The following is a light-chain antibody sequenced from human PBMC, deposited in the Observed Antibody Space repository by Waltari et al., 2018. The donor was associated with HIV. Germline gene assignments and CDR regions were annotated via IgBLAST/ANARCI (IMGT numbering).Light chain of an antibody. J-gene: IGLJ1*01. CDR2: DVS. CDR3: TSYTTINTYV. Sequence: QSALTQPASVSGSPGQSLTISRTGTSSDVGGYNHVSCYQQHPAKAPKVIIYDVSNRPSGVSNRFSGSKSGNTASLTISGLQAEDEADYYCTSYTTINTYVFGTGTKVTVL. CDR1: SSDVGGYNH. V-gene: IGLV2-14*03.